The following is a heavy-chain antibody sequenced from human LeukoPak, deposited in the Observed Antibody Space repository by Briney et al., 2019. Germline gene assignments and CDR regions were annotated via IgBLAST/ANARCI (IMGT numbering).Heavy chain of an antibody. J-gene: IGHJ3*02. V-gene: IGHV3-74*01. Sequence: GGSLRLSCAGSGFTFSTYWMHWVRQAPGKGLVWVSRIHGVDGRTSYADSVKGRFTISRDNAENSLYLQMNSLRAEDTAVYYCARDRDYGDYRDAFDIWGQGTMVTVSS. CDR1: GFTFSTYW. D-gene: IGHD4-17*01. CDR3: ARDRDYGDYRDAFDI. CDR2: IHGVDGRT.